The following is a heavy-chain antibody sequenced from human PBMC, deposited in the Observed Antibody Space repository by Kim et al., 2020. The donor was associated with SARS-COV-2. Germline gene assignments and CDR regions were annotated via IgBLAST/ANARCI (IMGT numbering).Heavy chain of an antibody. Sequence: SETLSLTCTVSGGSISSSSYCWGWIRQPPGKGREWIGSIYYSGSTYYNPSLNSSSTISVDTTKNQFALKQSSVTAADTHVYYLAGVDY. V-gene: IGHV4-39*06. CDR1: GGSISSSSYC. J-gene: IGHJ4*01. CDR3: AGVDY. D-gene: IGHD6-19*01. CDR2: IYYSGST.